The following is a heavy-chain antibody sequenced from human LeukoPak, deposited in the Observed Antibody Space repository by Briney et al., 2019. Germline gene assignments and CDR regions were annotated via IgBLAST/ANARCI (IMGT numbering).Heavy chain of an antibody. J-gene: IGHJ5*02. Sequence: SETLSLTCAVYGGSFSGYYWSWIRQPPGKGLEWIGEINHSGSTNYNPSLKSRVTISVDTSKNQFSLKLSSVTAADTAVYYCARGRVVPAARVWFDPWGQGTLVTVSS. CDR1: GGSFSGYY. CDR2: INHSGST. CDR3: ARGRVVPAARVWFDP. V-gene: IGHV4-34*01. D-gene: IGHD2-2*01.